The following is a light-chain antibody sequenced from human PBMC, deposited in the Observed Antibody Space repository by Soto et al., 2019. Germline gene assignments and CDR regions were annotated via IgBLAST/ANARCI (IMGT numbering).Light chain of an antibody. CDR1: QGLSNY. Sequence: DIQMTQSPSSLSASVGDRVTITCRASQGLSNYLAWYQQKPGKAPRLLIYEATNLQSGVPPRFSGSGSGTDFTLTISSLQPEDFATYFCQQENSFPITFGQGTRLEIK. CDR2: EAT. V-gene: IGKV1-12*01. CDR3: QQENSFPIT. J-gene: IGKJ5*01.